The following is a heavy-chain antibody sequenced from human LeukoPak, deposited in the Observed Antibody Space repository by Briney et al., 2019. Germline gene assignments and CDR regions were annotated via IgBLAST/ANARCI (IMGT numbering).Heavy chain of an antibody. V-gene: IGHV1-69*13. Sequence: GASVKVSCKASGGTFSSYAISRVRQAPGQGLEWMGGIIPIFGTANYAQKFQGRVTITADESTSTAYMELSSLRSEDTAVYYCASPYYDFWSGYFKPWFDPWGQGTLVTVSS. CDR3: ASPYYDFWSGYFKPWFDP. CDR1: GGTFSSYA. J-gene: IGHJ5*02. CDR2: IIPIFGTA. D-gene: IGHD3-3*01.